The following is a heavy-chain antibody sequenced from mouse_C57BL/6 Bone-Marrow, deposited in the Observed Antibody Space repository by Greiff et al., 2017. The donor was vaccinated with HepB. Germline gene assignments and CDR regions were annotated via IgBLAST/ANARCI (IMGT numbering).Heavy chain of an antibody. J-gene: IGHJ1*03. CDR2: IYPSDSET. Sequence: QVQLQQPGAELVRPGSSVKLSCKASGYTFTSYWMDWVKQSPGQGLEWIGNIYPSDSETHYNQKFKDKATLTVDKSSSTAYMQLSSLTSEDSAVYYCAISGEHYDGSSYVRLYFDVWGTGTTVTVSS. D-gene: IGHD1-1*01. CDR3: AISGEHYDGSSYVRLYFDV. V-gene: IGHV1-61*01. CDR1: GYTFTSYW.